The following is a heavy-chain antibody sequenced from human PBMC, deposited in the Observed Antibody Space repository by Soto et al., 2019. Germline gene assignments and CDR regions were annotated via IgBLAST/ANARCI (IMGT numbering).Heavy chain of an antibody. Sequence: GGSLRLSCAASGFTFSSYSMNWVRQAPGKGLEWVSSISSSSSYIYYADSVKGRFTISRDNAKNSLYLQMNSLRAEDTAVYYCARSDIVVVPAASNPMEDYYGMDVWGQGTTVTVSS. CDR1: GFTFSSYS. J-gene: IGHJ6*02. CDR3: ARSDIVVVPAASNPMEDYYGMDV. CDR2: ISSSSSYI. V-gene: IGHV3-21*01. D-gene: IGHD2-2*01.